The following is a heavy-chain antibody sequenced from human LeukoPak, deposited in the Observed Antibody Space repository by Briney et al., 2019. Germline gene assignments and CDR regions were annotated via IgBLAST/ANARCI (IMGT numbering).Heavy chain of an antibody. CDR2: IIPIFGAA. D-gene: IGHD6-6*01. J-gene: IGHJ4*02. Sequence: GASVKVSCKASGGTFSSYAISWVRQAPGQGLEWMGRIIPIFGAANYAQKFQGRVTITTDESTSTAYMELSSLRSEDTAVYYCARSRGVAASDRFDYWGQGTLVTASS. CDR1: GGTFSSYA. V-gene: IGHV1-69*05. CDR3: ARSRGVAASDRFDY.